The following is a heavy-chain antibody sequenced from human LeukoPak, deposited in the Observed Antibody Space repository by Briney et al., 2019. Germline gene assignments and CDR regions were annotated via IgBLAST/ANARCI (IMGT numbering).Heavy chain of an antibody. Sequence: PSETLSLTCTVSGGSISSSSYYWGWIRQPPGKGLEWIGSIYYSGSTYYNPSLKSRVTISVDTSKNQFSLKLSSVTAADTAVYYCARRTFGGVIVLFDYWGRGTLVTVSS. J-gene: IGHJ4*02. CDR3: ARRTFGGVIVLFDY. CDR1: GGSISSSSYY. D-gene: IGHD3-16*02. V-gene: IGHV4-39*01. CDR2: IYYSGST.